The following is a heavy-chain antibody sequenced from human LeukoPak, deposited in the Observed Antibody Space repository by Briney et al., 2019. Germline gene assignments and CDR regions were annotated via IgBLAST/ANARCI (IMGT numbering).Heavy chain of an antibody. Sequence: ASVKVSCKASGYTFTSYYMHWVRQAPGQGLEWMGIINPSGGSTSYAQKFQGWVTMTRDTSISTAYMELSRLRSDDTAVYYCARYSSGRDAFDIWGQGTMVTVSS. CDR1: GYTFTSYY. V-gene: IGHV1-46*01. CDR2: INPSGGST. CDR3: ARYSSGRDAFDI. D-gene: IGHD6-19*01. J-gene: IGHJ3*02.